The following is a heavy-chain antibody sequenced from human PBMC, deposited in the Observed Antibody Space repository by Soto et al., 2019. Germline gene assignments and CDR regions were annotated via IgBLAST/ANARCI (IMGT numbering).Heavy chain of an antibody. V-gene: IGHV4-59*01. CDR1: GGSISSYY. J-gene: IGHJ6*02. CDR2: IYYSGST. D-gene: IGHD5-18*01. CDR3: ANSGYSYGHRDYYYGMDV. Sequence: SETLSLTCTVSGGSISSYYWSWIRQPPGKGLEWIGYIYYSGSTNYNPSLKSRVTISVDTSKNQFSLKLSSVTAADTAVYYCANSGYSYGHRDYYYGMDVWGQGTTVTVSS.